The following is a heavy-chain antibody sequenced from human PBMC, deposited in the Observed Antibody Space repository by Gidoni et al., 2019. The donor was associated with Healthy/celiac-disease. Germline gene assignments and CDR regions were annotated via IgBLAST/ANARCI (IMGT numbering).Heavy chain of an antibody. J-gene: IGHJ4*02. CDR2: IYWDDDK. V-gene: IGHV2-5*02. CDR3: AHRVEIRGDYGGYYFDY. CDR1: GFSLRTSGVG. D-gene: IGHD4-17*01. Sequence: TLKASVPTLVQPPQTLPLPSTFSGFSLRTSGVGVGLIRQPPGKALEWLALIYWDDDKRYSPSRKSRLNITKDTSKNQVVLTMTNMDPVDTATYYCAHRVEIRGDYGGYYFDYWGQGTLVNVAS.